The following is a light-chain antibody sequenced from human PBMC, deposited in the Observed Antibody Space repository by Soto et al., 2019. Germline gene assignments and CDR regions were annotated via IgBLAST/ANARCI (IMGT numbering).Light chain of an antibody. CDR1: QSVSSSY. CDR2: GAS. Sequence: EIVLTQSPGTLSLSPGERATLSCRASQSVSSSYLAWYQQKPGQAPRLLIYGASSRATGIPDRFSGSGSGTDFTLTISRLEPEDFAVYYCQQYGSSLPGAWTFGQGTKVAIK. V-gene: IGKV3-20*01. J-gene: IGKJ1*01. CDR3: QQYGSSLPGAWT.